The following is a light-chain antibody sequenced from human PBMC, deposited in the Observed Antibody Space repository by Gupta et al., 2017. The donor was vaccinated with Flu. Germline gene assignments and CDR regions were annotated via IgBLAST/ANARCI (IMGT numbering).Light chain of an antibody. CDR2: DTS. Sequence: YWFQQKPGQAPMILIYDTSDKHSWTPARFSGSLLGGTAALTLSGAQPEDEAYYYCLLLYSGARVFGGGTKLTVL. J-gene: IGLJ3*02. CDR3: LLLYSGARV. V-gene: IGLV7-46*01.